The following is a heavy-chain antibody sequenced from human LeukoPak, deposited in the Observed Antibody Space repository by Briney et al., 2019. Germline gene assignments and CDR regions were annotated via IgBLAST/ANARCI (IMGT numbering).Heavy chain of an antibody. D-gene: IGHD1-26*01. CDR1: GFTFSSYW. J-gene: IGHJ4*02. Sequence: HPGGSLRLSCAAFGFTFSSYWMSWVRQAPGKGLEWVAKIKQDGSEKYYVDSVKGRFTISRDNAKNSLYLQMNSLRAEDTAVYYCAREGATYFDYWGQGTLVTVSS. CDR3: AREGATYFDY. V-gene: IGHV3-7*01. CDR2: IKQDGSEK.